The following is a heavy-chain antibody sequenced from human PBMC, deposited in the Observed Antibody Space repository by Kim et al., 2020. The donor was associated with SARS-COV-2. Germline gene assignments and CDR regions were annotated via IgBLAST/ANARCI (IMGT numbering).Heavy chain of an antibody. Sequence: GGSLRLSCTASGFTFSSYAMNWVRQAPGKGLEWVSGISGSGDSTSYADSVKGRFTISRDNSKNTLYLQMHSLRVEDTAVYYCAKVRGRVVISLYRPGAFDIWGQGTMVTISS. J-gene: IGHJ3*02. D-gene: IGHD3-3*01. CDR1: GFTFSSYA. CDR2: ISGSGDST. V-gene: IGHV3-23*01. CDR3: AKVRGRVVISLYRPGAFDI.